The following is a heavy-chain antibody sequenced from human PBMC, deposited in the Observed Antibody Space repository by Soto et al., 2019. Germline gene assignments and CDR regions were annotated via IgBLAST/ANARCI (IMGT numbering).Heavy chain of an antibody. Sequence: PSETLSLTCAVSGDSISSSGYYWTWIRQPPGKGLEWIGSIFYTGTMNRNPSLKSRVTISLDTSANQFSLKLTSVTAADTAVYYCARRLEGTSMVDYWGQGTLVTVSS. V-gene: IGHV4-61*05. CDR2: IFYTGTM. D-gene: IGHD5-18*01. CDR1: GDSISSSGYY. J-gene: IGHJ4*02. CDR3: ARRLEGTSMVDY.